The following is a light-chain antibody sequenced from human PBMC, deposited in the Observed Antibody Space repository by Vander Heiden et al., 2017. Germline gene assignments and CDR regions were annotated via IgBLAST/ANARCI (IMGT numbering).Light chain of an antibody. J-gene: IGLJ3*02. Sequence: QSVLTQPPSVSGAPGQRVTISCTWSSSNIGAGYDVHWYQQRPGTAPKLLIYGNNNRPSGVPDRFAGSKSGTSASLAITGLQAEDEADYYCQSYDSSLSGYWVFGGGTKLTVL. V-gene: IGLV1-40*01. CDR2: GNN. CDR1: SSNIGAGYD. CDR3: QSYDSSLSGYWV.